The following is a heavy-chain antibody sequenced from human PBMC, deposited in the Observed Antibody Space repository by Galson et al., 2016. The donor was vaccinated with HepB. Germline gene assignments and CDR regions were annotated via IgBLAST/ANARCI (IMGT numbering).Heavy chain of an antibody. CDR2: ISAYNGNT. J-gene: IGHJ4*02. Sequence: SVKVSCKASGYTFTSYGITWVRQAPGQGLEWMGWISAYNGNTNYAQKLQGRVTMTTDTSTRTAYMELRSLSSYDTAVYYCAREDSSGWPTLDFWGQGTLVTVSS. V-gene: IGHV1-18*01. CDR1: GYTFTSYG. CDR3: AREDSSGWPTLDF. D-gene: IGHD6-19*01.